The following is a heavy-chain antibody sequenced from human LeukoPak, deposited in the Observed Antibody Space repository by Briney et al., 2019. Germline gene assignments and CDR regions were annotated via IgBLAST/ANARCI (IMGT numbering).Heavy chain of an antibody. V-gene: IGHV1-46*01. Sequence: ASVKVSCKASGYTFTIYYMHWVRQAPGQGLEWMGIINPSGGSTSYAQKFQGRVTMTRDTSTSTVYMELSSLRSEDTAVYYCARANSPEDYSYGRRLGSNWFDPWGQGTLVTVSS. CDR1: GYTFTIYY. J-gene: IGHJ5*02. CDR3: ARANSPEDYSYGRRLGSNWFDP. CDR2: INPSGGST. D-gene: IGHD5-18*01.